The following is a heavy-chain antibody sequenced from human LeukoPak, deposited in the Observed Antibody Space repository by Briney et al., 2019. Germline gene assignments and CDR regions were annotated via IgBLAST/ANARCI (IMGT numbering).Heavy chain of an antibody. Sequence: RGESLKISCKGSGYSFTSYWIGWVRQMPGKGLEWMGIIYPGDSDTRYSPSSQGQVTISADKSISTAYLQWSSLKASDTAMYYCARGKSGSSRVGTFDYWGQGTLVTVSS. CDR1: GYSFTSYW. CDR2: IYPGDSDT. V-gene: IGHV5-51*01. D-gene: IGHD1-26*01. CDR3: ARGKSGSSRVGTFDY. J-gene: IGHJ4*02.